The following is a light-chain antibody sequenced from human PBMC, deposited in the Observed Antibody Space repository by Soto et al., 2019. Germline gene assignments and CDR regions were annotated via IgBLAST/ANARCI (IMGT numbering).Light chain of an antibody. CDR3: QRYSSGSCS. CDR1: QSISSW. J-gene: IGKJ2*04. CDR2: RTS. V-gene: IGKV1-5*03. Sequence: DIQMTQSPSTLSASVGDRVTITCRASQSISSWLAWYQQKPGKAPKLLIYRTSSLQSGVPSRFSGSGSGTEFTLTINSLQPDDFATYYCQRYSSGSCSFGQGTKLEIK.